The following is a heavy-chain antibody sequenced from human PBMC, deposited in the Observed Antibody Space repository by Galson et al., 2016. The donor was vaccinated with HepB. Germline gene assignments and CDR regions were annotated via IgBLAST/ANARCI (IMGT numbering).Heavy chain of an antibody. CDR3: AKNSGYLIEY. CDR2: IYADGSAQ. J-gene: IGHJ4*02. V-gene: IGHV3-7*01. Sequence: SLRLSCAASGFTFSSHIMSWARQAPGKGLEWVANIYADGSAQYYVDSVKGRFTISRDNSKNTLYVQMNSLRAEDTAVYYCAKNSGYLIEYWGQGTLFSVSS. D-gene: IGHD3-22*01. CDR1: GFTFSSHI.